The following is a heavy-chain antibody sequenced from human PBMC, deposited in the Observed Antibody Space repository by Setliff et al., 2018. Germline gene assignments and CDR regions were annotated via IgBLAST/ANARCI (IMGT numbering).Heavy chain of an antibody. CDR1: GGPFSGYY. CDR2: INHSGST. CDR3: ARRSGWPNWFDP. V-gene: IGHV4-34*01. D-gene: IGHD6-19*01. Sequence: PSETLSLTCAVYGGPFSGYYWSWIRQPPGKGLEWIGEINHSGSTNYNPSLKSRVTISVDTSKNQFSLKLSSVTAADTAVYYCARRSGWPNWFDPWGQGTLVTVSS. J-gene: IGHJ5*02.